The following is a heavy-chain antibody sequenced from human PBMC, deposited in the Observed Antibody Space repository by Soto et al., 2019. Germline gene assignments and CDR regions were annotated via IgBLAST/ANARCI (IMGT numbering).Heavy chain of an antibody. J-gene: IGHJ2*01. CDR1: GGTFSSYA. D-gene: IGHD2-8*01. CDR2: IIPIFGTA. V-gene: IGHV1-69*12. Sequence: QVQLVESGAEVKKPGSSVKVSCKASGGTFSSYAISWVRQAPGQGLEWMGGIIPIFGTANYAQKFQGRVTITADESTSTAYMELSSLRSEDTAVYYCARSPRNGFPDWYFDLWGRGTLVTVSS. CDR3: ARSPRNGFPDWYFDL.